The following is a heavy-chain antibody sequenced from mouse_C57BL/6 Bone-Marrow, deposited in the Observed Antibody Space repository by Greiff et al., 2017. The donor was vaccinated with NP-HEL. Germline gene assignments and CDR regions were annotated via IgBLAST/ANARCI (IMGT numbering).Heavy chain of an antibody. CDR2: IYPRSGNT. D-gene: IGHD2-4*01. V-gene: IGHV1-81*01. J-gene: IGHJ3*01. CDR1: GYTFTSYG. CDR3: ARSGRLPFAY. Sequence: ESGAELARPGASVKLSCKASGYTFTSYGISWVKQRTGQGLEWIGAIYPRSGNTYYNEKFKGKATLTADKSSSTAYMELRSLTSEDSAVYFCARSGRLPFAYWGQGTLVTVSA.